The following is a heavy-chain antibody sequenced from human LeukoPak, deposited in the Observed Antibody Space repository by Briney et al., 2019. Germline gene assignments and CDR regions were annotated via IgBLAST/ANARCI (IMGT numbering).Heavy chain of an antibody. V-gene: IGHV4-4*08. J-gene: IGHJ4*02. D-gene: IGHD3-22*01. Sequence: SETLSLTCTVSGGSLSGSYWSWIRQPPGKGVEWIGYIYSSGSTNYNPSLKSRVTISVDTSKNQFSLKLSSVTAADTAVYYCARIFTDSGSYYSEYWGQGTLVTVSS. CDR1: GGSLSGSY. CDR2: IYSSGST. CDR3: ARIFTDSGSYYSEY.